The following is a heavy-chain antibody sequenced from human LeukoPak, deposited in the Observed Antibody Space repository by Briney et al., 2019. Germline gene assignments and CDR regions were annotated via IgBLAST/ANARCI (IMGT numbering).Heavy chain of an antibody. CDR1: GGSISTYY. CDR2: IYYSGST. CDR3: AGFNIAAAGDY. V-gene: IGHV4-59*04. D-gene: IGHD6-13*01. Sequence: SETLSLTCTVSGGSISTYYWSWIRQPPGKGLEWIGSIYYSGSTYYNPSLKSRVTISVDTSKNQFSLKLSSVTAADTAVYYCAGFNIAAAGDYWGQGTLVTVSS. J-gene: IGHJ4*02.